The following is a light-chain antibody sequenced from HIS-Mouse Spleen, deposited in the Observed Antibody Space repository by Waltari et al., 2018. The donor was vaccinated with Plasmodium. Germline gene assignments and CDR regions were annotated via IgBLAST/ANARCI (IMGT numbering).Light chain of an antibody. V-gene: IGKV1-5*03. CDR1: QSISSW. CDR2: KAS. Sequence: DLQMTQSPSTLSASLGDRVTIPCRASQSISSWLAWYQQKPGKAPKLLIYKASSLESGVPSRFSGSGSGTEFTLTISSLQPDDFATYYCQQYNSYSWTFGQGTKVEIK. CDR3: QQYNSYSWT. J-gene: IGKJ1*01.